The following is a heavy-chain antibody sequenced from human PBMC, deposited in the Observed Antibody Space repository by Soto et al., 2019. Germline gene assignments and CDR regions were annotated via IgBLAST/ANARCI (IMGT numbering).Heavy chain of an antibody. Sequence: EVQLVQSGGGLVQPGGSLRLSCAASGFTFSTYSMNWVRQAPGKGLEWVAHIRSSNTVFYGDSVKGRFTISRDNAKSSLYLQMNSLRDEDTAVYYCARDKYGDYPHDLWGQGTLVTVSS. CDR1: GFTFSTYS. CDR2: IRSSNTV. CDR3: ARDKYGDYPHDL. J-gene: IGHJ5*02. V-gene: IGHV3-48*02. D-gene: IGHD4-17*01.